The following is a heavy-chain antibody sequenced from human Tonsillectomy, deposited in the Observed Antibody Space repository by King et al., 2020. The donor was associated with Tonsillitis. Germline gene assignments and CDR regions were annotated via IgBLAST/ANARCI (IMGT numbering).Heavy chain of an antibody. D-gene: IGHD2-15*01. J-gene: IGHJ5*02. CDR1: GYTFTSSD. CDR2: MNPNSGKT. V-gene: IGHV1-8*01. Sequence: QVQLVESGAEVKKPGASVKVSCKASGYTFTSSDIYWVRQATGQGLEWMGWMNPNSGKTGYAQKFQGRVTMTRNTSISTAYMELSSLRSEDTAVYYCARLGYCSGASCYDAGWFDPWGQGTLVTVSS. CDR3: ARLGYCSGASCYDAGWFDP.